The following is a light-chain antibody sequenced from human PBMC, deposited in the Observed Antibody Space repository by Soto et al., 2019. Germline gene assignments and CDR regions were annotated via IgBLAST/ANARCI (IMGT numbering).Light chain of an antibody. J-gene: IGKJ1*01. Sequence: EIVMTQSPATLSVSPGERATLSCRASQSVSSNLAWYQQKPGQAPRLLISGASTRATVIPARCSGSRSGTQDTPTINSLQSEDVAVYYCQQEGTFGQGTTVEIK. CDR1: QSVSSN. V-gene: IGKV3-15*01. CDR2: GAS. CDR3: QQEGT.